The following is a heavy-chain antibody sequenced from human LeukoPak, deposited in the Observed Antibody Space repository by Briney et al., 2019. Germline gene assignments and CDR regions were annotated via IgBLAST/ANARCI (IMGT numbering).Heavy chain of an antibody. D-gene: IGHD3-22*01. Sequence: GGSLRLSCAASGFTFSGYAMSWVRQAPGKGLEWVSTISGGGGNTYYADSVKGRFTISRDTSKNTLYLQMNSPRAEDTAVYYCAKDMYYDSSGPVFDYWGQGTLVTVSS. CDR1: GFTFSGYA. J-gene: IGHJ4*02. V-gene: IGHV3-23*01. CDR2: ISGGGGNT. CDR3: AKDMYYDSSGPVFDY.